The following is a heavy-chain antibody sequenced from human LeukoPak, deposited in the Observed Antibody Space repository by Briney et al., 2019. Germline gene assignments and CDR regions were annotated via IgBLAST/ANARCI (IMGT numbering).Heavy chain of an antibody. CDR3: AKDAAGGYYDILDY. Sequence: GGSLRLSCAASGFTFDDYAMHWVRQAPGKGLEWVSLISWDGGSTYYADSVKGRFTISRDNSKNSLYLQMNSLRAEDTALYYCAKDAAGGYYDILDYWGQGTLVTVSS. J-gene: IGHJ4*02. CDR2: ISWDGGST. D-gene: IGHD3-22*01. V-gene: IGHV3-43D*03. CDR1: GFTFDDYA.